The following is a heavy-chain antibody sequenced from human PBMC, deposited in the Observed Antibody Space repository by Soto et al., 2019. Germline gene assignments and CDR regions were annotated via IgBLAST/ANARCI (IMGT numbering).Heavy chain of an antibody. J-gene: IGHJ4*02. CDR2: IKQDGSEK. CDR1: GFTFSSYW. Sequence: PGGSLRLSCAASGFTFSSYWMSWVRQAPGKGLEWVANIKQDGSEKYYVDSVKGRFTISRDNAKNSLYLQMNSLRAEDTAVYYCARETYGYDSSGYYVDYWGQGTLVTVSS. D-gene: IGHD3-22*01. V-gene: IGHV3-7*03. CDR3: ARETYGYDSSGYYVDY.